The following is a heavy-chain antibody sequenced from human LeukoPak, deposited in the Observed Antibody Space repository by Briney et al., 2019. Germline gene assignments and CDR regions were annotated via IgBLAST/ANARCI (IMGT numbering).Heavy chain of an antibody. V-gene: IGHV3-30-3*01. CDR1: GFTFSSYA. CDR2: ISYDGSNK. J-gene: IGHJ4*02. Sequence: GGSLRLSCAASGFTFSSYAMHWVRQAPGKGLEWVAVISYDGSNKYYADSVKGRFTISRDNSKNTLYLQMNSLRAEDTAVYYCARPDSGTFDYWGQGTPVTVSS. D-gene: IGHD3-10*01. CDR3: ARPDSGTFDY.